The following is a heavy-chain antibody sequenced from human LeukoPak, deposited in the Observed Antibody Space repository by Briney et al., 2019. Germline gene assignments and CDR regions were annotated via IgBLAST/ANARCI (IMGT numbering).Heavy chain of an antibody. V-gene: IGHV1-46*01. Sequence: ASVKVSCKASGYTFTSYYMHWVRQAPGQGLEWMGIINPSGGSTSYAQKFQGRVTMTRDTSTSTVYMELSSLRSEDTAVYYCARDPSDSYYSYGDNLFDYWGQGTLVTVSS. J-gene: IGHJ4*02. CDR1: GYTFTSYY. CDR3: ARDPSDSYYSYGDNLFDY. D-gene: IGHD4-17*01. CDR2: INPSGGST.